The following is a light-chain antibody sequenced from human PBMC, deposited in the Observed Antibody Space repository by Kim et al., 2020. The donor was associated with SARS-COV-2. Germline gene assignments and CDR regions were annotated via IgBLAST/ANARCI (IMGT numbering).Light chain of an antibody. CDR2: GAS. Sequence: EIVLTQSPGTLSLSPGERATLSCRASQSVRSRYLAWYQQKPGQAPRLLIYGASSRATGIPDRFSGSGSGTDFTLTISRLEPEDFAVYYCQQFGRASWTFGQGTKV. CDR3: QQFGRASWT. V-gene: IGKV3-20*01. J-gene: IGKJ1*01. CDR1: QSVRSRY.